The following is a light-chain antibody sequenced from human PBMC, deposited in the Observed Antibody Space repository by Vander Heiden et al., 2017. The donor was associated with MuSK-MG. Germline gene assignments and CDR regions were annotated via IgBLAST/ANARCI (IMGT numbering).Light chain of an antibody. CDR1: QSIDKY. V-gene: IGKV1-39*01. CDR2: TAS. J-gene: IGKJ3*01. Sequence: DIQLTQSPSSLSASVGDRVTITCRASQSIDKYLNWYQQKPGKAPKLLIYTASSLQTGVPSRFSDSGSGTDFALTISSRQPEDFATYYCQQSYSAPGYTFGHGTKVDIK. CDR3: QQSYSAPGYT.